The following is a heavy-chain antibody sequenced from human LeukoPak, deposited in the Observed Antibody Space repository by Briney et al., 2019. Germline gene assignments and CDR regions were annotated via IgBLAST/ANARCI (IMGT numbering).Heavy chain of an antibody. D-gene: IGHD3-10*01. V-gene: IGHV3-23*01. CDR2: ISGSGGST. J-gene: IGHJ3*02. Sequence: PGGSLRLSCAASGFTFSSYAMSWVRQAPGKGLEWVSAISGSGGSTYYADSVKGRFTISRDNSKNTLYLQMNSLRAEDTAVYYCAKDSPHYYGSGSYYKKECAFDIWGQGTMVTVSS. CDR1: GFTFSSYA. CDR3: AKDSPHYYGSGSYYKKECAFDI.